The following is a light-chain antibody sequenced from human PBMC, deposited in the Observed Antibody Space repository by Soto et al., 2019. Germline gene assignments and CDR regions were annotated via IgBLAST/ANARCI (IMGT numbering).Light chain of an antibody. J-gene: IGKJ5*01. Sequence: EIVLTQSPGTLSLSPGERATLSCRASQSFSRSFLAWYQQKPGRAPRLLLYGASSRATGIPDRFSGSGSGTDFTLSITSLEPEDFAVYFCQQYATSPITFGQGTRLEIK. V-gene: IGKV3-20*01. CDR3: QQYATSPIT. CDR1: QSFSRSF. CDR2: GAS.